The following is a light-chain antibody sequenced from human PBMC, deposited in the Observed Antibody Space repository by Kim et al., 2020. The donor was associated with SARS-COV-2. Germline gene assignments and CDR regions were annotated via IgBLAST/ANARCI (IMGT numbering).Light chain of an antibody. CDR2: DAT. CDR3: QQSNDWPPLT. CDR1: QTINNN. J-gene: IGKJ1*01. Sequence: SPGERATLSSRASQTINNNLVWYQQKPGQAPRLLSYDATPRATCVPARFIGSGSETDFTLTISSLQSEDFAVYYCQQSNDWPPLTFGQGTKVDIK. V-gene: IGKV3-15*01.